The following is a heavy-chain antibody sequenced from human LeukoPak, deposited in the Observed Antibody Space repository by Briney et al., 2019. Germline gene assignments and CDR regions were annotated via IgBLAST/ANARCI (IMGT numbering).Heavy chain of an antibody. V-gene: IGHV4-61*02. J-gene: IGHJ1*01. CDR1: GGSISSGXYY. CDR2: IYTXGST. Sequence: TXXGGSISSGXYYWSWIRQPAGKGLEWIVXIYTXGSTNYNPSRKRRVTISVNRAKNKFSLKLSSVTAADTAVYYCAREVYCGGDCHTPAEYFQHWGQGTLVTVSS. D-gene: IGHD2-21*01. CDR3: AREVYCGGDCHTPAEYFQH.